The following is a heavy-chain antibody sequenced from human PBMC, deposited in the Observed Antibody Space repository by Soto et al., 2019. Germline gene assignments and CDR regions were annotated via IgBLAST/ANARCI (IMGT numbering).Heavy chain of an antibody. V-gene: IGHV1-69*02. J-gene: IGHJ1*01. Sequence: QVQLVQSGAEVKKPGSSVKVSCRASGATFSTYTIIWVRQAPGQGLEWVGRIIPMLGIANYAQRFQGRVTIXADKSTSTAYMELSSLRSEDTAVYYCARDRDQLPTDWGQGTLVTVSS. CDR2: IIPMLGIA. D-gene: IGHD2-2*01. CDR1: GATFSTYT. CDR3: ARDRDQLPTD.